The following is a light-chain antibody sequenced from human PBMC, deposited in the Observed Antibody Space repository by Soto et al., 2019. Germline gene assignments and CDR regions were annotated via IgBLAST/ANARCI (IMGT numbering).Light chain of an antibody. V-gene: IGKV3-11*01. CDR1: RSLNNY. CDR3: QHRNNRPFS. CDR2: DAS. J-gene: IGKJ3*01. Sequence: EIVLTQSPATLSLSPGERATLSCRARRSLNNYLAWYQQRPGQAPRLLIYDASYRATGIPARFSGSGSGTDFTLTISSLEPEDFAVYYCQHRNNRPFSFGPGTKVDIK.